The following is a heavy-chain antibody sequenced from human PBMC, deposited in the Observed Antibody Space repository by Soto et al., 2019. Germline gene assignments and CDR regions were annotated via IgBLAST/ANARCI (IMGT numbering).Heavy chain of an antibody. Sequence: QVQLVESGGGVVQPGRSLRLSCAASGFTFSNYGMHWVRQAPGKGLEWVAVISYHGSDKYYADSVKGRFTISRDNSKNTLYLPVDSLRADDPAVYYCAKDHLTTTVTTVGYWGQGTLVTVSS. J-gene: IGHJ4*02. CDR1: GFTFSNYG. CDR2: ISYHGSDK. V-gene: IGHV3-30*18. D-gene: IGHD4-17*01. CDR3: AKDHLTTTVTTVGY.